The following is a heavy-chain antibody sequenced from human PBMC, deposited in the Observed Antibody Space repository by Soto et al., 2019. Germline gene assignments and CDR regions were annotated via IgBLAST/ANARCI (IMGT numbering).Heavy chain of an antibody. Sequence: QVQLVESGGGVVQPGRSLRLSCAASGFTFSSYGMHCVRQAPGKGLEWVAVISYAGSNKYYADSVKGRFTISRDNSKNTLYLHMNSLRAEDTAVYYCAKDNPDCGGDCYSFSDRGEFDYSGQATLVTVSS. CDR1: GFTFSSYG. CDR3: AKDNPDCGGDCYSFSDRGEFDY. V-gene: IGHV3-30*18. CDR2: ISYAGSNK. J-gene: IGHJ4*02. D-gene: IGHD2-21*02.